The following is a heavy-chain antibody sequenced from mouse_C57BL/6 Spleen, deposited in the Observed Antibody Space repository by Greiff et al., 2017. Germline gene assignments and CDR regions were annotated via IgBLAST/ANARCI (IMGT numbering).Heavy chain of an antibody. CDR2: IDPSDSYT. CDR1: GYTFTSYW. D-gene: IGHD1-1*01. Sequence: VQLQQPGAELVKPGASVKLSCKASGYTFTSYWMQWVKQRPGQGLEWIGEIDPSDSYTNYNQKFKGKATLTVDTSSSTAYMQLSSLTSEDSAVYYCARTPYSGSSYWYFEGWGTGTTVTVSS. CDR3: ARTPYSGSSYWYFEG. J-gene: IGHJ1*03. V-gene: IGHV1-50*01.